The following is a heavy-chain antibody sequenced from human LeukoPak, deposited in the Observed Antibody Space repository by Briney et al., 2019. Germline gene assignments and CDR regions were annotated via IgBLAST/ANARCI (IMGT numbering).Heavy chain of an antibody. D-gene: IGHD3-3*01. CDR2: MNPNSGNT. J-gene: IGHJ4*02. Sequence: ASVKVSCKASGDTFTSYDIKWVRQATGQGLEWMGWMNPNSGNTGYAQKFQGRVTMTRNTSISTAYMELSSLRAEDTAVYYCARGGEYYYFWSGYPGRLDYWGQGTLVTVSS. CDR3: ARGGEYYYFWSGYPGRLDY. V-gene: IGHV1-8*01. CDR1: GDTFTSYD.